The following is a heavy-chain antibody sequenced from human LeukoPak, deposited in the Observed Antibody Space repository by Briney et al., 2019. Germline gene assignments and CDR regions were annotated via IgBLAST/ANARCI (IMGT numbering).Heavy chain of an antibody. CDR3: ATNSDGLYYHDSSGYFQFDY. CDR2: ISRTTRYI. J-gene: IGHJ4*02. V-gene: IGHV3-21*01. D-gene: IGHD3-22*01. Sequence: GGSLRLSCAASGFTFSDYYMNWVRQAPGKGLEWVSSISRTTRYIYYADSVKGRFTISRDNAKNSLYLQMNSLRAEDTAVYYCATNSDGLYYHDSSGYFQFDYWGQGTLVTVSS. CDR1: GFTFSDYY.